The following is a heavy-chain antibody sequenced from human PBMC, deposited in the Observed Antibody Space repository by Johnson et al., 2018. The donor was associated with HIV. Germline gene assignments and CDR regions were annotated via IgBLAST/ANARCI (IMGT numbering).Heavy chain of an antibody. CDR3: TTMSALGFGVIHVFGDGFDI. CDR2: VKSKTDGGTI. Sequence: EVQLVESGGGSVKSGGSLRVACAASGFTFSNAWMSWVRQAPGKGLEWVGRVKSKTDGGTIDYAAAVKGRFIISRDDSKNTLYLQMNGLKTEDTAMYYCTTMSALGFGVIHVFGDGFDIWGQGTMVTVSS. V-gene: IGHV3-15*01. CDR1: GFTFSNAW. J-gene: IGHJ3*02. D-gene: IGHD3-10*01.